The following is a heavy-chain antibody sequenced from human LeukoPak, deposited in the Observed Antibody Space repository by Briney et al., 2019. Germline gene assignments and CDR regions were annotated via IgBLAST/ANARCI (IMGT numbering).Heavy chain of an antibody. Sequence: SETLSLTCTVSGGSISSSSYYWGWIRQPPGKGLEWIGSIYYSGSTYYNPSLKSRVTISVDTSKNQFSLKLSSVTAADTAVYYCARVGYYDSSGYSLSGAFDIWGQGTMVTVSS. CDR3: ARVGYYDSSGYSLSGAFDI. J-gene: IGHJ3*02. D-gene: IGHD3-22*01. CDR2: IYYSGST. CDR1: GGSISSSSYY. V-gene: IGHV4-39*07.